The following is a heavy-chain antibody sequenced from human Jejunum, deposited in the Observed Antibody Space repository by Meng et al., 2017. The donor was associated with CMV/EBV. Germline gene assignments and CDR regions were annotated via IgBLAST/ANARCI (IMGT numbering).Heavy chain of an antibody. D-gene: IGHD2-2*01. CDR3: TRHSIVVVPAAGFDP. V-gene: IGHV3-73*01. Sequence: TLSDYTIHWVRPAPGKGLEWVGRIRSKTYSSATAYAASVKGRFIISRDDSKNTAYLQMNGLKTEDTAVYYCTRHSIVVVPAAGFDPWGQGTLVTVSS. CDR1: TLSDYT. CDR2: IRSKTYSSAT. J-gene: IGHJ5*02.